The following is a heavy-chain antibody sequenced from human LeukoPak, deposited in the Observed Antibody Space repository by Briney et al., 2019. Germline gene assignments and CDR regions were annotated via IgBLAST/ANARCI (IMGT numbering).Heavy chain of an antibody. Sequence: ASVKVSCKASGYTFTSYGISWVRQAPGQGLEGMGWISAYNGNTNYAQKLQGRVTMTTDASTSTAYMELRSLRSDDTAVYYCARDGRFGELLGYWGQGTLVTVSS. CDR3: ARDGRFGELLGY. J-gene: IGHJ4*02. D-gene: IGHD3-10*01. CDR1: GYTFTSYG. V-gene: IGHV1-18*04. CDR2: ISAYNGNT.